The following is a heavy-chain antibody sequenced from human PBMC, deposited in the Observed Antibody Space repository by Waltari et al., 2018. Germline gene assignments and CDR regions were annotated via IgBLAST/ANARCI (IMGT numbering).Heavy chain of an antibody. J-gene: IGHJ4*02. CDR3: AREVRVVAAHDY. Sequence: QVKLVQSAAAEKHAGPSVQVSCNGAGYTLTGCYMHWVRQARGQGLEWMGWINPNSGGTNYAQKFQGRVTMTRDTTISTAYMELSRLRSDDTAVYYCAREVRVVAAHDYCGQGTLVTVSS. CDR1: GYTLTGCY. V-gene: IGHV1-2*02. CDR2: INPNSGGT. D-gene: IGHD2-15*01.